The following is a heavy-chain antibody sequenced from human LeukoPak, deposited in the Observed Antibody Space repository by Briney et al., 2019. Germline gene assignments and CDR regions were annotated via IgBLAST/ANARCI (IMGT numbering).Heavy chain of an antibody. V-gene: IGHV1-24*01. D-gene: IGHD6-13*01. CDR3: AAEGIAAAGRGEY. CDR1: GYTLTEIP. CDR2: FDPGDGET. Sequence: ASVKVSCKVSGYTLTEIPIHWVRQAPGKGLEWMGGFDPGDGETIYAQKFQGRVTMTEDTSTDTAYMELSSLRSEDTAVYYCAAEGIAAAGRGEYWGQGTLVTVSS. J-gene: IGHJ4*02.